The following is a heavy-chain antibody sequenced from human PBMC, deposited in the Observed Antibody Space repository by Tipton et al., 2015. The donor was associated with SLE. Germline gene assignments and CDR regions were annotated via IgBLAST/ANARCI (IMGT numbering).Heavy chain of an antibody. D-gene: IGHD6-19*01. V-gene: IGHV4-61*09. Sequence: TLSLTCTVSGVSISSGSYYWSWIRQPAGKGLEWIGQIYTRGSTNYNLSLKSRVTISKGTSKNQFSLKLTSVTAADTAVYYCARADGEQWVSYWGQGTLVTVSS. CDR3: ARADGEQWVSY. CDR2: IYTRGST. J-gene: IGHJ4*02. CDR1: GVSISSGSYY.